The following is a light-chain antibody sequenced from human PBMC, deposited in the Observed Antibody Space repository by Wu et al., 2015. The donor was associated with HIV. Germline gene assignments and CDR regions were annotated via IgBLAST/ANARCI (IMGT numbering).Light chain of an antibody. CDR1: QYINTY. CDR3: QQSYSNPRT. CDR2: AAS. V-gene: IGKV1-39*01. Sequence: DIQMTQSPSSLSASVGDRVTITCRASQYINTYLNWYQQRPGKAPKLLIYAASTLQSEVPSRFSGSGSGTDFTLSISSLQPEDFATYYCQQSYSNPRTFGRRDQGGHQT. J-gene: IGKJ1*01.